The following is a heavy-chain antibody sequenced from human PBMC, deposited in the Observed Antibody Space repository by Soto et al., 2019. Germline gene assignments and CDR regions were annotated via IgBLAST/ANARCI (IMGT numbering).Heavy chain of an antibody. CDR2: IWYDGSNK. J-gene: IGHJ4*02. Sequence: QVQLVESGGGVVQPGRSLRLSCAASGFTFSSYGMHWVRQAPGKGLEWVAVIWYDGSNKYYADSVKGRFTISRDNSKSTLYLQMNSLRAEDTAVYYCARGEYDILTGYYGNDYFDYWGQGTLVTVSS. V-gene: IGHV3-33*01. D-gene: IGHD3-9*01. CDR1: GFTFSSYG. CDR3: ARGEYDILTGYYGNDYFDY.